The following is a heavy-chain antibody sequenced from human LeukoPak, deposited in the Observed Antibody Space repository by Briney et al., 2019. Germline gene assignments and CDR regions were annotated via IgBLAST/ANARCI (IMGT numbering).Heavy chain of an antibody. CDR1: GGSISSYY. Sequence: SETLSLTCTVSGGSISSYYWSWIRQPPGKGLECIGTIYHSGSTYYNPSLKSRVTISVDTSKNQFSLKLNSVTAADTAVYYCARIYSSSWFLNWFDPWGQGTLVTVSS. CDR2: IYHSGST. V-gene: IGHV4-59*08. J-gene: IGHJ5*02. CDR3: ARIYSSSWFLNWFDP. D-gene: IGHD6-13*01.